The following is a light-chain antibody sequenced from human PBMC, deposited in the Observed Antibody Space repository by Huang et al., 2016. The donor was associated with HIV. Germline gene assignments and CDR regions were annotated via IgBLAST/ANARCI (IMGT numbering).Light chain of an antibody. CDR3: QQYDNVPYT. J-gene: IGKJ2*01. CDR2: DAS. Sequence: DIQMTQSPSSLSASVGDRVTITCQASQDISNYLNWYQQKPGKAPKLLIYDASNLETGGPSRFSRSGSGTDFTLTISSLQPEDIGTYYCQQYDNVPYTFGQGTKLETK. V-gene: IGKV1-33*01. CDR1: QDISNY.